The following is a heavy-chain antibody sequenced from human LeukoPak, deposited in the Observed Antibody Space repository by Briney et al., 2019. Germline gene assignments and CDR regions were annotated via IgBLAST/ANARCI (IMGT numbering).Heavy chain of an antibody. CDR1: GGSISSSSYF. CDR2: IYYSGST. CDR3: ARYCRTTSCYTHDY. D-gene: IGHD2-2*01. V-gene: IGHV4-39*07. J-gene: IGHJ4*02. Sequence: SETLSLTCTVSGGSISSSSYFWGWIRQPPGKGLEWIGSIYYSGSTYYNPSLKSRVTISVDTSKNQFSLRLSSVTAADTAVYYCARYCRTTSCYTHDYWGQGTLVTVS.